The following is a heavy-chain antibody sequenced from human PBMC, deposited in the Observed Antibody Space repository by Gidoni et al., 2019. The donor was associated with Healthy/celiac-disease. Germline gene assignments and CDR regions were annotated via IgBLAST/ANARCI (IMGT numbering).Heavy chain of an antibody. CDR2: PIFGTA. Sequence: QVQLVQSGAEVKKPGSSVKVSCKASGGTFSSYAIIPIFGTANYAQKFQGRVTITADESTSTAYMELSSLRSEDTAVYDCARGVVVPAAMLLYYYGMDVWGQGTTVTVSS. D-gene: IGHD2-2*01. CDR1: GGTFSSYA. J-gene: IGHJ6*02. CDR3: ARGVVVPAAMLLYYYGMDV. V-gene: IGHV1-69*01.